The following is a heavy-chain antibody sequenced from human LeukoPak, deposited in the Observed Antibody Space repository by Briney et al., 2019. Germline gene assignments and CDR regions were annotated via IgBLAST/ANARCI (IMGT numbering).Heavy chain of an antibody. D-gene: IGHD2-15*01. Sequence: GASVEVSCKASGYTFTGYYMHWVRQAPGQGLEWMGWINPNSGGTNYAQKFQGRVTMTRDTSISTAYMELSRLRSDDTAVYYCARDNGEDIVVVVAVPGDYWGQGTLVTVSS. CDR2: INPNSGGT. CDR3: ARDNGEDIVVVVAVPGDY. CDR1: GYTFTGYY. J-gene: IGHJ4*02. V-gene: IGHV1-2*02.